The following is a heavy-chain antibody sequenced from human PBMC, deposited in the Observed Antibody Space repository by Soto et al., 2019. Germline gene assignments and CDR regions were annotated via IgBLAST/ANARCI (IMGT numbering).Heavy chain of an antibody. V-gene: IGHV3-9*01. J-gene: IGHJ3*02. Sequence: GGSLRLSCAASGFTFDDYAMHWVRQAPGKGLEWVSGISWNSGSIGYADSVKGRFTISRDNAKNSLYLQMNSLRAEDTALYYCAKESPEEQWLGVGAFDIWGQGTMVTVSS. D-gene: IGHD6-19*01. CDR2: ISWNSGSI. CDR3: AKESPEEQWLGVGAFDI. CDR1: GFTFDDYA.